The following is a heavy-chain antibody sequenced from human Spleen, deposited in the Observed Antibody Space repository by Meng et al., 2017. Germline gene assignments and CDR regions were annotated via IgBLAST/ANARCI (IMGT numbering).Heavy chain of an antibody. V-gene: IGHV4-4*07. D-gene: IGHD2-2*01. Sequence: GSLRLSCTVSDGSISTYYWSWIRQPAGKGLEWLGRVYYSGNTNYSPSLKSRITMSIDTSKNQFSLKLTSVTAADTAIYYCARQYREAFDIWDQGTMVTVSS. J-gene: IGHJ3*02. CDR1: DGSISTYY. CDR2: VYYSGNT. CDR3: ARQYREAFDI.